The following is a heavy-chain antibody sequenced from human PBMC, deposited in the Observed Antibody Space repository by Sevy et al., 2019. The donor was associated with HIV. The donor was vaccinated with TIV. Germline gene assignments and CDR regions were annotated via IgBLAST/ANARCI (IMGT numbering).Heavy chain of an antibody. D-gene: IGHD4-4*01. J-gene: IGHJ4*02. Sequence: GESLKISCKASGYKFTTYWIGWARQMPGKGLEWMGMIYPRDSDTRYSPSFQGQFTISAETSINTAYLQWSSLKASDTAMYFCARHVDMTTLIGGLYYFDSWGQGTLVTVSS. V-gene: IGHV5-51*01. CDR1: GYKFTTYW. CDR2: IYPRDSDT. CDR3: ARHVDMTTLIGGLYYFDS.